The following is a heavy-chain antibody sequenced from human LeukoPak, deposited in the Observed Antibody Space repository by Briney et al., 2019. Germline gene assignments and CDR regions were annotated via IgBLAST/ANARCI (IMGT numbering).Heavy chain of an antibody. D-gene: IGHD6-25*01. CDR2: IYYSGST. CDR1: GGSISSYY. V-gene: IGHV4-59*01. J-gene: IGHJ6*02. CDR3: ARDPPSSGDYYGMDV. Sequence: SETLSLTCTVSGGSISSYYWSWIRQPPGKGLEWIGYIYYSGSTNYNPSLKSRVTISVDTSKNQFSLKLSSVTAADTAVYYCARDPPSSGDYYGMDVWGQGTTVTVSS.